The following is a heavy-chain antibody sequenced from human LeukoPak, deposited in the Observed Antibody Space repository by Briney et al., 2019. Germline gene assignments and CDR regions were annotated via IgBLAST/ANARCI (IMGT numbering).Heavy chain of an antibody. CDR1: GYTFTGYY. J-gene: IGHJ4*02. D-gene: IGHD3-16*01. CDR2: INPNSGGT. CDR3: ARDSPSDDYVWGSYGY. Sequence: ASVKVSCKASGYTFTGYYMHWVRQAPGQGLEWMGWINPNSGGTNYAQKFQGRVTMTRDTSISTAYMELSRLGSDDTAVYYCARDSPSDDYVWGSYGYWGQGTLVTVSS. V-gene: IGHV1-2*02.